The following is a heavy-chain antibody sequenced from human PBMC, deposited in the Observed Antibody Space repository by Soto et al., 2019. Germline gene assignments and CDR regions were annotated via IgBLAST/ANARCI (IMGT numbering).Heavy chain of an antibody. D-gene: IGHD3-9*01. Sequence: SGGSLRLSCAASGFTVSSNYMSWVRQAPGKGLEWVSVIYSGGSTYYADSVKGRFTISRDNSKNTLYLQMNSLRAEDTAVYYCARVLRYFDWDHDAFDIWGQGTMVTVSS. CDR2: IYSGGST. CDR3: ARVLRYFDWDHDAFDI. J-gene: IGHJ3*02. CDR1: GFTVSSNY. V-gene: IGHV3-53*01.